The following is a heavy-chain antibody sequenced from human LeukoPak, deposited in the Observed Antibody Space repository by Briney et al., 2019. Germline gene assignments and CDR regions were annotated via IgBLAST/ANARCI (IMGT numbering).Heavy chain of an antibody. Sequence: SETLSLTCTVSGGSISSGGYYWSWIRQPPGKGLEWIGYIYHSGSTYYNPSLKSRVTISVDRSKNQFSLKLSSVTAADTAVYYCARAPDYGDYDYWGQGTLVTVSS. J-gene: IGHJ4*02. CDR1: GGSISSGGYY. CDR3: ARAPDYGDYDY. CDR2: IYHSGST. D-gene: IGHD4-17*01. V-gene: IGHV4-30-2*01.